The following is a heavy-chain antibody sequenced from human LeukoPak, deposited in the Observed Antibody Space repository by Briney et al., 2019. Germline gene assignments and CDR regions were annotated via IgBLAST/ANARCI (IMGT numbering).Heavy chain of an antibody. CDR1: GGSISSYY. D-gene: IGHD6-6*01. J-gene: IGHJ4*02. CDR3: ARVYSSSCFDY. V-gene: IGHV4-59*01. CDR2: IYYSGST. Sequence: SETLSLTCTVSGGSISSYYWSWIRQPPGKGLEWIGYIYYSGSTNYNASLKSRVTISVDTSKNQFSLKLSSVTAADTAAYYCARVYSSSCFDYWGQGTLVTVSS.